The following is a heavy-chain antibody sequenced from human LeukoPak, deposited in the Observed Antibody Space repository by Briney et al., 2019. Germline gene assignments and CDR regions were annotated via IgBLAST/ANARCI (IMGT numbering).Heavy chain of an antibody. CDR3: ARGLHIVVVPAVNYYYYYGMDV. CDR2: INHSGST. CDR1: GGSFSGYY. D-gene: IGHD2-2*01. V-gene: IGHV4-34*01. J-gene: IGHJ6*02. Sequence: PSETLSLTCAVYGGSFSGYYWSWIRQPPGKGLEWIGEINHSGSTNYNPSLKSRVTISVDTSKNQFSLKLSSVTAADTAVYYCARGLHIVVVPAVNYYYYYGMDVWGQGTTVTVSS.